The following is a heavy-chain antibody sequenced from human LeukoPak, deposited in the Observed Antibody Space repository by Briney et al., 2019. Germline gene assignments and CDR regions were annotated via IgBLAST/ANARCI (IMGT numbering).Heavy chain of an antibody. J-gene: IGHJ4*02. CDR3: ARDSFGVRGFDH. D-gene: IGHD3-10*01. CDR2: VDPSGDIA. V-gene: IGHV1-46*01. Sequence: ASVKVSCKTSGYTFIHYYMHWVRQASGEGFEWMGIVDPSGDIATYAQKFQGRVTLTTDTSASTFYMELSSLRSEDTAIYYCARDSFGVRGFDHWGQGTPVTVSS. CDR1: GYTFIHYY.